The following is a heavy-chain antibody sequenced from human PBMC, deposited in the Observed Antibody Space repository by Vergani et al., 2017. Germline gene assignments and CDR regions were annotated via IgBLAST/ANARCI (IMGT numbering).Heavy chain of an antibody. Sequence: QVQLQESGPGLVKPSETLSLTCTVSGGSISSYYWSWIRQPPGKGLEWIGYIYYSGSTNYNPSLKSRVTISVDTSKNQFSLKLSSVTAADTAVYYWARDLPSYGTGGDYYGMDVWGQGTTVTVSS. D-gene: IGHD5-18*01. J-gene: IGHJ6*02. CDR3: ARDLPSYGTGGDYYGMDV. CDR2: IYYSGST. CDR1: GGSISSYY. V-gene: IGHV4-59*01.